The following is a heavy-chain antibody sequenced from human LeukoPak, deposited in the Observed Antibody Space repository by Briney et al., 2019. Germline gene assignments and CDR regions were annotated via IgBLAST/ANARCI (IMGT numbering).Heavy chain of an antibody. D-gene: IGHD2-15*01. Sequence: SQTLSLTCTVSGGSISSGGYYWSWIRQHPGTGLEWIGYIYYSGSTYYNPSLKSRVTISVDTSKNQFSLKLSSVTAADTAVYYCARGDCSGGSCYKPWGQGTLVTVSS. CDR1: GGSISSGGYY. CDR2: IYYSGST. CDR3: ARGDCSGGSCYKP. V-gene: IGHV4-31*03. J-gene: IGHJ5*02.